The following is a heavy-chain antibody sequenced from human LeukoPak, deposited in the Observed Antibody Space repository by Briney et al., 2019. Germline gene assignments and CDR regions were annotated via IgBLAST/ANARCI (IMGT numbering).Heavy chain of an antibody. Sequence: GGSLRLSCAASGFTFSSYAMSWVRQAPGKGLEWVSAISGSGGSTYYADSVKGRFTISRDNSKNTLYLQMNSLRAEDTAVYHCAKDSSSWYKVYYFDYWGQGTLVTVSS. J-gene: IGHJ4*02. D-gene: IGHD6-13*01. V-gene: IGHV3-23*01. CDR2: ISGSGGST. CDR3: AKDSSSWYKVYYFDY. CDR1: GFTFSSYA.